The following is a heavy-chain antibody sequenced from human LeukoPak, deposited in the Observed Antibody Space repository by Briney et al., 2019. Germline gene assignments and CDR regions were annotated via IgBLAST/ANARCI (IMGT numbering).Heavy chain of an antibody. V-gene: IGHV3-23*01. Sequence: GGSLRLSCAASGFIFSSYAMSWVRQGPGMGLESVSAISASASHTYYADSVKGRFTISRDNSKKTVFRQMNSLRAEDTAVYYCAKDYCSGGSCYAGGYYFDYWGQGTLVTVSS. CDR2: ISASASHT. D-gene: IGHD2-15*01. CDR1: GFIFSSYA. J-gene: IGHJ4*02. CDR3: AKDYCSGGSCYAGGYYFDY.